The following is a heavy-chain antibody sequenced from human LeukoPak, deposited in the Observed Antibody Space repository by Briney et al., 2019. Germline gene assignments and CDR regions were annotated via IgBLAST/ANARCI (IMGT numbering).Heavy chain of an antibody. CDR3: ARAFDYGGNLSFGY. V-gene: IGHV4-4*02. Sequence: GSLRLSCAASGFTFSSYAMSWVRQPPGKGLEWIGEIYHSGSTNYNPSLKSRVTISVDKSKNQFSLKLSSVTAADTAVYYCARAFDYGGNLSFGYWGQGTLVTVSS. CDR1: GFTFSSYAM. D-gene: IGHD4-23*01. J-gene: IGHJ4*02. CDR2: IYHSGST.